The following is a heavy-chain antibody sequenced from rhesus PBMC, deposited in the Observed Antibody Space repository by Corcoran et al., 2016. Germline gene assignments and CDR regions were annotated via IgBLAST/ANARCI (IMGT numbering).Heavy chain of an antibody. CDR3: ARGLGY. CDR2: TYYRSKWYN. Sequence: QVQLQESGPGLVKPSQTLSLTCAISGDSVSSNSVTWNWIRQSPSRGLEGLGKTYYRSKWYNGDAQSVQNRITVTPDTSKNQFSLQLNSVTPEDMAVYYCARGLGYWGQGVLVTVSS. CDR1: GDSVSSNSVT. V-gene: IGHV6-1*01. J-gene: IGHJ4*01.